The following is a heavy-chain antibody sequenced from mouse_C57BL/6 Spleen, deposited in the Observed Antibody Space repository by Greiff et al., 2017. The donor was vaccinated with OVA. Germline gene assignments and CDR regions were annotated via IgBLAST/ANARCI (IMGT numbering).Heavy chain of an antibody. Sequence: EVKLMESGGGLVKPGGSLKLSCAASGFTFSSYAMSWVRQTPEKRLEWVATISDGGSYTYYPDNVKGRFTISRDNAKNNRYLQMSHLKSEDTAMYYCARDRHYGSSYWYFDVWGTGTTVTVSS. J-gene: IGHJ1*03. D-gene: IGHD1-1*01. CDR2: ISDGGSYT. V-gene: IGHV5-4*01. CDR3: ARDRHYGSSYWYFDV. CDR1: GFTFSSYA.